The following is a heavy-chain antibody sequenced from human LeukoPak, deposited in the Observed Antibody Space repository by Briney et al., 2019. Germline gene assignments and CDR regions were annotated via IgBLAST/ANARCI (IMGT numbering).Heavy chain of an antibody. CDR1: GGSISSSNYY. J-gene: IGHJ4*02. Sequence: PSETLSLTCTVSGGSISSSNYYWGWVRQPPGKGLEWIGRIYNSGSTYYNPSLKSRVTISVDTSKNQFSLKLSSVTAADTAVYYCARGIQDGYNHWGQGTLVTVSS. CDR2: IYNSGST. D-gene: IGHD5-24*01. V-gene: IGHV4-39*07. CDR3: ARGIQDGYNH.